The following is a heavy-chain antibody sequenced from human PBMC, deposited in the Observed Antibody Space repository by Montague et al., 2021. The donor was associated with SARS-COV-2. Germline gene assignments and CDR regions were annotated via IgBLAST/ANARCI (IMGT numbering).Heavy chain of an antibody. CDR2: INQDGTDK. CDR1: GFTFSTFW. J-gene: IGHJ5*02. Sequence: SLRLSCVAYGFTFSTFWMSVVRQAPVKGLEWVAKINQDGTDKNYXDSXSVRFTISRDNAKNSVYLDVNSLRAEDTAVYYCARGGVIAPAATWWFDPRGQGTLITVSS. D-gene: IGHD2-2*01. CDR3: ARGGVIAPAATWWFDP. V-gene: IGHV3-7*01.